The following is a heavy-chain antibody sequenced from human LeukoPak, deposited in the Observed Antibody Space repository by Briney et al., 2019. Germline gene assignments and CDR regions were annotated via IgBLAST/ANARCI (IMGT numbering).Heavy chain of an antibody. CDR1: GYSISSGYY. J-gene: IGHJ6*03. Sequence: SETLSLTCTVSGYSISSGYYWGWIRQPPGKGPEWIGSGSTYYNPSLKSRVTISADTSKNQFSLKLSSVTAADTAVYYCARVPRSYYYYYYMDVWGKGTTVTVSS. CDR3: ARVPRSYYYYYYMDV. CDR2: SGST. V-gene: IGHV4-38-2*02.